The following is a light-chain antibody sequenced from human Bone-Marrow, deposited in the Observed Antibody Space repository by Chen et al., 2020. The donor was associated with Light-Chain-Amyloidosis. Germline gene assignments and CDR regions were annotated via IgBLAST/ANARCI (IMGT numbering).Light chain of an antibody. J-gene: IGLJ1*01. V-gene: IGLV2-14*01. CDR2: AVS. CDR1: SGDVGTYNY. Sequence: QSALTQPASVSGSAGQSITISCTGTSGDVGTYNYVPWYQQHPGKAPKVMIYAVSNRPSGVSNRVSGSKSGNTASLTISGLQAEDEADYYCSSFTSSSSYVFGPGTKVTVL. CDR3: SSFTSSSSYV.